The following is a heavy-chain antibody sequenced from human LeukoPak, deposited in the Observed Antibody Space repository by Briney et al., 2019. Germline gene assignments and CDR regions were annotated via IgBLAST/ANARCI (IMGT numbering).Heavy chain of an antibody. D-gene: IGHD5-12*01. J-gene: IGHJ4*02. V-gene: IGHV3-23*01. CDR1: GFTFSSHG. CDR2: ISGSGGRT. CDR3: AKDDDWLRFEH. Sequence: HPGGSLRLSCAASGFTFSSHGMNWVRQAPGKGLEWVSGISGSGGRTYYAGSVKGRFTISRDNSNHMLYLQMNSLIAEDTAIYYCAKDDDWLRFEHWGRGDPVSVSS.